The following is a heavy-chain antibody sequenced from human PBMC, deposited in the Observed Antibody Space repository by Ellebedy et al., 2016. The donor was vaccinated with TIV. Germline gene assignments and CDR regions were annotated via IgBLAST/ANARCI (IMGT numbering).Heavy chain of an antibody. V-gene: IGHV3-23*01. Sequence: GESLKISCAASRFTFSSYDLTWVRQAPGKGLEWVSTLTGSGDSASYADSVKGRFTISRDNSEDTLYLQMNSLRVDDTAVYYCAKDLDSGSYGGYWGQGTLVTVSS. CDR3: AKDLDSGSYGGY. CDR2: LTGSGDSA. J-gene: IGHJ4*02. CDR1: RFTFSSYD. D-gene: IGHD1-26*01.